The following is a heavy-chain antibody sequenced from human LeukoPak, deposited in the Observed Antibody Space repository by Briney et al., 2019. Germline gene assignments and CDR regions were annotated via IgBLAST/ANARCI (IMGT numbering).Heavy chain of an antibody. CDR2: IYYSGST. J-gene: IGHJ4*02. D-gene: IGHD3-9*01. CDR1: GGSISSSSYY. CDR3: ASIDILTGYHTKGFDY. Sequence: PWETLSLTCTVSGGSISSSSYYWGWIRQPPGKGLEWIGSIYYSGSTYYNPSLKSRVTISVDTSKNQFSLKLSSVTAADTAVYYCASIDILTGYHTKGFDYWGQGTLVTVSS. V-gene: IGHV4-39*01.